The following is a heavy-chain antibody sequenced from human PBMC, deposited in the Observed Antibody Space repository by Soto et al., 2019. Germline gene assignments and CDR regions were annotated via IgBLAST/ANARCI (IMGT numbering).Heavy chain of an antibody. Sequence: QVQLVQSGAEVKKPGSSVKVSCKASGGTFSSYAISWVRQAPGQGLEWMGGIIPIFGTANYAQKFQGRVTITADKSTSTAYMELSSLRSEDKAVYYCARARRDVYKNLNYYYGMDVWGQGTTVTVSS. D-gene: IGHD1-1*01. V-gene: IGHV1-69*06. CDR3: ARARRDVYKNLNYYYGMDV. CDR2: IIPIFGTA. J-gene: IGHJ6*02. CDR1: GGTFSSYA.